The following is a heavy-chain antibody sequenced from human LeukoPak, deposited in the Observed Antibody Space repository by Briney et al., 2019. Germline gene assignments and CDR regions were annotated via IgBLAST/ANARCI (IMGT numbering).Heavy chain of an antibody. CDR3: ARAPRYYYDSSGYYYYEVLDDY. Sequence: SETLSLTCTVSGGSISSYYWSWIRQPPGKGLEWIGYIYYSGSTNYNPSLKSRVTISVDTSKNQFSLKLSSVTAADTAVYYCARAPRYYYDSSGYYYYEVLDDYWGQGTLVTVSS. J-gene: IGHJ4*02. CDR1: GGSISSYY. V-gene: IGHV4-59*12. D-gene: IGHD3-22*01. CDR2: IYYSGST.